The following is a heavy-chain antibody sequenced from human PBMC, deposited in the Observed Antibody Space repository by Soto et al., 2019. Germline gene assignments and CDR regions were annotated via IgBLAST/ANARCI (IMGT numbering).Heavy chain of an antibody. J-gene: IGHJ1*01. CDR2: IYHSGNT. CDR3: ARVPDR. Sequence: QLQLQESGSGLVKPSQTLSLTCAVSGGSISSGGYSWSWIRQPPGKGLEWIGYIYHSGNTYYNPSPQSPVTISVDRSKNQVSLKLSSVAAPDTAVYYCARVPDRWGQGTLVTVSS. D-gene: IGHD2-2*01. CDR1: GGSISSGGYS. V-gene: IGHV4-30-2*01.